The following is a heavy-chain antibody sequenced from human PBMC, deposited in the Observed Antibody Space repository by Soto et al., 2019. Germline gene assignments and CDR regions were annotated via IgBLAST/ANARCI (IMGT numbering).Heavy chain of an antibody. CDR2: IYYSGST. V-gene: IGHV4-39*01. Sequence: SETLSLICNVAGGSISSGSYYWGWIRETPGKVLECIGSIYYSGSTYYNPSLKSRVTISVDTSKNQFSLKLSSVTAADTAVYYCESHMVWGVGWFDPWGQGTLVTVSS. D-gene: IGHD3-10*01. CDR3: ESHMVWGVGWFDP. CDR1: GGSISSGSYY. J-gene: IGHJ5*02.